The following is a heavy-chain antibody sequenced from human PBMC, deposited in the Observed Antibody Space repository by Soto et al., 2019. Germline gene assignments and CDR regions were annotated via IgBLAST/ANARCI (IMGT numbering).Heavy chain of an antibody. CDR1: GDSVSSNSAA. J-gene: IGHJ3*02. CDR2: TYYRSKWYN. CDR3: AREAPYSSSWFDAFDI. D-gene: IGHD6-13*01. Sequence: PSQTLSLTCAISGDSVSSNSAAWNWIRQSPSRGLEWLGRTYYRSKWYNDYAVSVKSRITINPDTSKNQFSLQLNSVTPEDTAVYYXAREAPYSSSWFDAFDIWGQGTMVTVSS. V-gene: IGHV6-1*01.